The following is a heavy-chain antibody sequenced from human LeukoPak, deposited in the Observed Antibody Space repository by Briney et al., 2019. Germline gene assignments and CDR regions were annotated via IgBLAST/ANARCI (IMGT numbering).Heavy chain of an antibody. CDR1: GDSITRSKW. CDR3: ASGSHAVTTHFDY. J-gene: IGHJ4*02. D-gene: IGHD3-16*01. CDR2: TYHTGAT. V-gene: IGHV4-4*02. Sequence: SETLSLTCAVTGDSITRSKWWNCVRQSPEKGLQWIGETYHTGATNSNPSLKSRVTMSVDKSKNHFFLNLSSVTDADTAVYYCASGSHAVTTHFDYWGQGTLVTVSS.